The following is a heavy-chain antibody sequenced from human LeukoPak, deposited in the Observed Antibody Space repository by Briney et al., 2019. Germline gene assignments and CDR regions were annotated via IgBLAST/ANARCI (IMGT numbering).Heavy chain of an antibody. D-gene: IGHD6-13*01. CDR2: ISGSGGST. J-gene: IGHJ4*02. V-gene: IGHV3-23*01. CDR3: AEEEHSSSWYGLFDY. Sequence: GGSLRLSCAASGFTFSSYAMSWVRQAPGKGLEWVSAISGSGGSTYYADSVKGRFTISRDNSKNTLYLQMNSLRAEDTAVYYCAEEEHSSSWYGLFDYWGQGTLVTVSS. CDR1: GFTFSSYA.